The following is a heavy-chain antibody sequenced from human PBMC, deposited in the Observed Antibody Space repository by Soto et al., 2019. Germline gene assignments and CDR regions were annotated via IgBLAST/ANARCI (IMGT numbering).Heavy chain of an antibody. J-gene: IGHJ6*02. CDR2: IYHSGTT. Sequence: SETLSLTCTVSGGSVSSYFWSWIRQSPGKGLEWIGYIYHSGTTHYNPSLKSRVTISVDTSKNQFSLKLSSVTAADTAVYYCARRSYYYGMDVWGQGTTVTVSS. V-gene: IGHV4-59*08. CDR1: GGSVSSYF. CDR3: ARRSYYYGMDV.